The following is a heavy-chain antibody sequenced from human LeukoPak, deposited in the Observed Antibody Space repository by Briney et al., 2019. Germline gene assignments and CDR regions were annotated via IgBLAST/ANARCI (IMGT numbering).Heavy chain of an antibody. J-gene: IGHJ4*02. CDR1: GGSISSSSYY. D-gene: IGHD3-22*01. Sequence: PSETLSLTCTVSGGSISSSSYYWGWIRQPPGKGLEWIGSIYYSGSTHYNPSLKSRVTISLDTSKNQFSLKLSSVTAADTAVYYCARHRVISRLFDYWGQGTLVTVSS. CDR3: ARHRVISRLFDY. CDR2: IYYSGST. V-gene: IGHV4-39*01.